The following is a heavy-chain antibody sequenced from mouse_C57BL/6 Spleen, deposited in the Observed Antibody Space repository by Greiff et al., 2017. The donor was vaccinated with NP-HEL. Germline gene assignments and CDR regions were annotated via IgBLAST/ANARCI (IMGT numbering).Heavy chain of an antibody. V-gene: IGHV1-69*01. D-gene: IGHD2-5*01. CDR1: GYTFTSYW. CDR3: ARGDSNYGGYFDV. CDR2: IDPSDSYT. Sequence: QVHVKQPGAELVMPGASVKLSCKASGYTFTSYWMHWVKQRPGQGLEWIGEIDPSDSYTNYNQKFKGKSTLTVDKSSSTAYMQLSSLTSEDSAVYYCARGDSNYGGYFDVWGTGTTVTVSS. J-gene: IGHJ1*03.